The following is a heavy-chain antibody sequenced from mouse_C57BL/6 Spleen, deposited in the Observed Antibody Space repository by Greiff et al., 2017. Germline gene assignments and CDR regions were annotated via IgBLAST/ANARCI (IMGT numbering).Heavy chain of an antibody. Sequence: EVQLQQSGPELVKPGASVKISCKASGYSFPGYNMHWVKQSNGKSLEWIGVINPNNGTTSYNQKFKGKATLTVAKSSSPAYMQLNSLPSEASAVYYWARSTTVKRTGYGGQGTTRTVS. J-gene: IGHJ2*01. CDR3: ARSTTVKRTGY. CDR1: GYSFPGYN. V-gene: IGHV1-39*01. CDR2: INPNNGTT. D-gene: IGHD1-1*01.